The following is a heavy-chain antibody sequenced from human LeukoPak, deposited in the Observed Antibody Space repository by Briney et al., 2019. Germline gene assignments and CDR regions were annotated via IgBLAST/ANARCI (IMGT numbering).Heavy chain of an antibody. J-gene: IGHJ5*02. CDR2: ISGSGGST. D-gene: IGHD6-13*01. CDR3: AKDVKGSNWVAAAPGWFDP. V-gene: IGHV3-23*01. Sequence: PGGSLRLSCAASGFTFSSYAMSWVRQAPGKGLEWVSAISGSGGSTYYADSVKGRFTISRDNSKNTLYLQMNSLRAEDTAVYYCAKDVKGSNWVAAAPGWFDPWGQGTLVTVSS. CDR1: GFTFSSYA.